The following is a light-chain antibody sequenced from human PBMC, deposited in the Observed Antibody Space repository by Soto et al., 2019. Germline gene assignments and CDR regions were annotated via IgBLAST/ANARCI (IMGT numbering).Light chain of an antibody. CDR1: QDISSY. CDR2: DAF. CDR3: QQYYTYPLT. Sequence: AIRMTQSPSSFSASTGDRVTITCRASQDISSYLAWYQQKPGKAPNLLIYDAFTLQSGVPSRFSGSGSGTDFTLTITSLQSEDFATYYCQQYYTYPLTFGGGTKVEIK. J-gene: IGKJ4*01. V-gene: IGKV1-8*01.